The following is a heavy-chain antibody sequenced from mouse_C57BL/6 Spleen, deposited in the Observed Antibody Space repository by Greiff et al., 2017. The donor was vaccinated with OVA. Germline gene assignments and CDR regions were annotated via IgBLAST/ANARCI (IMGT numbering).Heavy chain of an antibody. CDR1: GYTFTDYN. Sequence: VQLQQSGPELVKPGASVKIPCKASGYTFTDYNMDWVKQSHGKSLEWIGDINPNNGGTIYNQKFKGKATLTVDQSSSTAYMELRSLTSEDTAVYYCANDYDGTSFAYWGQGTLVTVSA. D-gene: IGHD2-4*01. J-gene: IGHJ3*01. V-gene: IGHV1-18*01. CDR3: ANDYDGTSFAY. CDR2: INPNNGGT.